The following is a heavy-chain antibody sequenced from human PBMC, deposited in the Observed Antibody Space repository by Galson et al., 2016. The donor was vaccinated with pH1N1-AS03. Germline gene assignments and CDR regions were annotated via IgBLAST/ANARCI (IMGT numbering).Heavy chain of an antibody. CDR2: ISPYNGRT. CDR3: ARAFCSGGSCYDYFYYAVDV. Sequence: SVKVSCKASGYTFTSYGIGWVRQAPGQGPEWMGWISPYNGRTEYAQKLQGRVTMTTDTSTSTAYMELRSLISDDTAMYYCARAFCSGGSCYDYFYYAVDVWGQGTTVTVSS. CDR1: GYTFTSYG. V-gene: IGHV1-18*01. J-gene: IGHJ6*02. D-gene: IGHD2-15*01.